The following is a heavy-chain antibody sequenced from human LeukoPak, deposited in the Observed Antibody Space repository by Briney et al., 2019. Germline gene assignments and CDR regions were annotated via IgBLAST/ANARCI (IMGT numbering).Heavy chain of an antibody. CDR3: AKDSQQGSSSVNYYYYGMDV. CDR1: GFTFSNYA. Sequence: GGSLRLSCAASGFTFSNYAMNWVRQAPGKGLEWVSSISGSGSSTYYPDSVKGRFIISRDNSKSTLYLQMNSLRAEDTAVYYCAKDSQQGSSSVNYYYYGMDVWGQGTTVTVSS. J-gene: IGHJ6*02. D-gene: IGHD6-6*01. CDR2: ISGSGSST. V-gene: IGHV3-23*01.